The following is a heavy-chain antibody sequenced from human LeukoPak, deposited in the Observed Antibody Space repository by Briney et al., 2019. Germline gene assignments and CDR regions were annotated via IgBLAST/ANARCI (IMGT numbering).Heavy chain of an antibody. CDR1: GGSLSGSN. V-gene: IGHV4-34*01. CDR2: IYNSGST. CDR3: VRAYDY. J-gene: IGHJ4*02. Sequence: SETLSLTCAVYGGSLSGSNWSWIRQPPGKGLEWIGEIYNSGSTIYNPPLKSRVTISVDTSKNQFSLNLISVTAADTAVYYCVRAYDYWGQGTLVTVSS.